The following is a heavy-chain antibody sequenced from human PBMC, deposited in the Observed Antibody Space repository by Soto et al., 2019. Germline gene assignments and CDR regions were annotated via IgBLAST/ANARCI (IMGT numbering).Heavy chain of an antibody. CDR1: GFTFSDHY. CDR2: TRNKANSYTT. J-gene: IGHJ3*02. Sequence: GGSLRLSCAASGFTFSDHYMDWVRQAPGKGLEWVGRTRNKANSYTTGYAASVKGRFTISRDDSKNSLYLQMNSLKTEDTAVYYCAIQSDDAFDIWGQGTMVTVSS. CDR3: AIQSDDAFDI. V-gene: IGHV3-72*01.